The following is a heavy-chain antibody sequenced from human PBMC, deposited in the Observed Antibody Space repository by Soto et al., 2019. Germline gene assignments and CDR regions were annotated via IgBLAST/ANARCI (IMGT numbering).Heavy chain of an antibody. J-gene: IGHJ4*02. D-gene: IGHD3-22*01. CDR2: IWYDGSNK. V-gene: IGHV3-33*01. CDR3: ARDLSITMIVGLDY. CDR1: GFTFSSYG. Sequence: QVQLVESGGGVVQPGRSLRLSCAASGFTFSSYGMHWVRQAPGKGLEWVAVIWYDGSNKYYADSVKGRFTISRDNSKNTLYQQRNSLRAEDTAVYYCARDLSITMIVGLDYWGQGTLVTVSS.